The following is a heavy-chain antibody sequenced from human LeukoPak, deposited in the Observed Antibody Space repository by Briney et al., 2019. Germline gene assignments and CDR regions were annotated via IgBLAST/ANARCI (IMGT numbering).Heavy chain of an antibody. CDR2: IHHTGIT. Sequence: SQTLSLTCTVSGDSISSYFWSWIRQPPGKGMEWIGYIHHTGITNYNPSLKSRVTISVDTAKNQSSLKLSSVTAADTAIYYCARYFCPNGLCSHFDYWGQGTLVTVSS. CDR1: GDSISSYF. D-gene: IGHD2-8*01. J-gene: IGHJ4*02. CDR3: ARYFCPNGLCSHFDY. V-gene: IGHV4-59*01.